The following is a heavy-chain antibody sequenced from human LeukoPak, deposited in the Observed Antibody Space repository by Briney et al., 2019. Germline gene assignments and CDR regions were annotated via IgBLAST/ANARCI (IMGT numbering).Heavy chain of an antibody. CDR2: IKSKTDGGTT. CDR3: TTIDIVGAAFDY. CDR1: GFTFSNAW. D-gene: IGHD1-26*01. J-gene: IGHJ4*02. V-gene: IGHV3-15*01. Sequence: GGSLRLSCAASGFTFSNAWMSWVRQAPGKGLEWVGRIKSKTDGGTTDYAAPVKGRFTISRDDSKNTLYLQMNSLKTEDTAVYYCTTIDIVGAAFDYWGQGTLVTVSS.